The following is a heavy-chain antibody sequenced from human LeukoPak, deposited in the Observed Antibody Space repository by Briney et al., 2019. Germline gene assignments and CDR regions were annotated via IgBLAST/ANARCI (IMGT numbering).Heavy chain of an antibody. J-gene: IGHJ3*02. V-gene: IGHV4-4*07. CDR2: IYTSGST. CDR1: GASISTHY. D-gene: IGHD3-22*01. Sequence: SETLSLTCTVSGASISTHYWSWIRQPPEKGLEWIGRIYTSGSTNYNPSLKSRVTMSVDTSKNQFSLKLSSVTAADTAVYYCASHYYDSSGYYYEVDIWGQGTMVTVSS. CDR3: ASHYYDSSGYYYEVDI.